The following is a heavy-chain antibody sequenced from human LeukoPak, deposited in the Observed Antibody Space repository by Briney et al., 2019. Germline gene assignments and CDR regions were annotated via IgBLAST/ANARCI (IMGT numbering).Heavy chain of an antibody. J-gene: IGHJ4*02. CDR1: GGSISSYY. Sequence: PSETLSLTCTVSGGSISSYYWSWIRQPPGKGLEWIGYIYTSGSTNYNPSLKSRVTISVDTSKNQFSLKLRSVTAADTAVYYCARLRSNYDYWGQGTLVTVSS. V-gene: IGHV4-4*09. CDR3: ARLRSNYDY. CDR2: IYTSGST. D-gene: IGHD4-11*01.